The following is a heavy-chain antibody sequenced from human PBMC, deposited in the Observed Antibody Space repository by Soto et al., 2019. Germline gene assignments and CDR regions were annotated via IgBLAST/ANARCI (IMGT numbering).Heavy chain of an antibody. Sequence: RASVKVSCAVSGSTFSNDWMHWVRQAPGKGLVWVSHINSDGSSTNYADFVKGRFTIARDNAKNTVYLQMNSLRAEDTAVYYCARDRSYSLDVWGQGTTVTV. CDR2: INSDGSST. CDR1: GSTFSNDW. CDR3: ARDRSYSLDV. V-gene: IGHV3-74*01. J-gene: IGHJ6*02.